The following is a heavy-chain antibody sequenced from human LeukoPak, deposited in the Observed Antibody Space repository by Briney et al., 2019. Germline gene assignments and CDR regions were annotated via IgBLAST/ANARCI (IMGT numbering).Heavy chain of an antibody. CDR1: GFTFSSYN. V-gene: IGHV3-21*01. CDR2: ISSVSSFT. CDR3: ATDCGGDCYLDY. J-gene: IGHJ4*02. D-gene: IGHD2-21*02. Sequence: PGGSLRLSRAASGFTFSSYNMNWVRQAPGKGLEWVSSISSVSSFTYYADSVKGRFTISRDNAKNSLYLQMNSLRAEDTAVYYCATDCGGDCYLDYWDQGTLVTVSS.